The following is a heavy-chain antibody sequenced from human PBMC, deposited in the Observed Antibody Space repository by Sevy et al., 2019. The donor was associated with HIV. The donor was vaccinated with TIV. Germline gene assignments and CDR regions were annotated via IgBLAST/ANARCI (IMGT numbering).Heavy chain of an antibody. CDR1: GFTFTSYA. V-gene: IGHV3-23*01. D-gene: IGHD3-22*01. CDR2: IYGSGGAT. CDR3: AGGRYDSSGSFDAFDI. Sequence: GGYLRLSCKPSGFTFTSYAMSWVRQAPGKGLEWVSTIYGSGGATYYADSVKGRFTISRDNSKNTLYLQMNSLRIEDTAVYYCAGGRYDSSGSFDAFDIWGQGTMVTVS. J-gene: IGHJ3*02.